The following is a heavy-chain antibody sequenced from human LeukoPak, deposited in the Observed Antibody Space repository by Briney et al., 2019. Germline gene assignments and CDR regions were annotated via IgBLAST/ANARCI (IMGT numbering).Heavy chain of an antibody. CDR3: SKLTSYYYGSGSADY. J-gene: IGHJ4*02. CDR2: ISGSGGST. D-gene: IGHD3-10*01. CDR1: GFTFSSYA. Sequence: GGSLRLSGAASGFTFSSYAMNWVRQAPGKGLEWVSAISGSGGSTYYADSVKGRFTISRDNSKNTLYLQMNSLRAEDTPLYYCSKLTSYYYGSGSADYWAQGTLVTVSS. V-gene: IGHV3-23*01.